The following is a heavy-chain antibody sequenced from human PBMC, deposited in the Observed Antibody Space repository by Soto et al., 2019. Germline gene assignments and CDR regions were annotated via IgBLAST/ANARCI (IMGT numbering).Heavy chain of an antibody. V-gene: IGHV2-5*02. J-gene: IGHJ4*02. CDR2: IYWDDDK. D-gene: IGHD3-10*01. Sequence: QITLKASGPTLVEPTQTLTLTCTFSELSLSTSGVGVGWIRQPPGKALEWLALIYWDDDKRYSPSLKSRLTITKVTSNNQVVLTMNNMDPVDTATYYCVHSHVLRWFGFDSWGQGTLVTVPS. CDR1: ELSLSTSGVG. CDR3: VHSHVLRWFGFDS.